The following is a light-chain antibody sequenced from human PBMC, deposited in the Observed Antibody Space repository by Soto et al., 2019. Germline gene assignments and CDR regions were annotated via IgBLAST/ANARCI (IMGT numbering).Light chain of an antibody. V-gene: IGKV1-39*01. CDR2: SAS. CDR3: QQNYTTPLT. CDR1: QSISTS. Sequence: DIQMTQSPSSLSASVPDKVTITCRASQSISTSLNWYQQKPGQAPQLLIYSASTLQSGVPSRFSGSGSGTEFTLTISSLQPEDFATYYCQQNYTTPLTFGQGKRLEIK. J-gene: IGKJ5*01.